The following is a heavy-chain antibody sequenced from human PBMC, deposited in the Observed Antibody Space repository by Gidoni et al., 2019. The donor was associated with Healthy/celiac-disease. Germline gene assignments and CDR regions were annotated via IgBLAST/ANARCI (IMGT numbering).Heavy chain of an antibody. CDR1: GGSISSGAYY. CDR3: ARDPEPEDGYDFWSGYSN. CDR2: IYYSGST. Sequence: QLQLQESGPGLVKPSQTLSLPCTVSGGSISSGAYYWSWIRQPPGKGLEWIGYIYYSGSTYYNPSLKSRVTISVDTSKNQFSLKLSSVTAADTAVYYCARDPEPEDGYDFWSGYSNWGQGTLVTVSS. D-gene: IGHD3-3*01. V-gene: IGHV4-30-4*01. J-gene: IGHJ4*02.